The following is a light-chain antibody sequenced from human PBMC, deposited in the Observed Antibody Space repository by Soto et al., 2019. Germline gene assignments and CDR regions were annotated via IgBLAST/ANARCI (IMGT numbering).Light chain of an antibody. J-gene: IGKJ1*01. V-gene: IGKV3-20*01. CDR3: QQYGTSPWT. Sequence: EIVLTQSPDTLSLSPGERATLSCRASQRVSSSYLAWYQQKPGQAPRLLIYGASSRATGIPDRLSGSGSGTDFTLTISRLEPEDFAVYYCQQYGTSPWTFGHGTKVEIK. CDR2: GAS. CDR1: QRVSSSY.